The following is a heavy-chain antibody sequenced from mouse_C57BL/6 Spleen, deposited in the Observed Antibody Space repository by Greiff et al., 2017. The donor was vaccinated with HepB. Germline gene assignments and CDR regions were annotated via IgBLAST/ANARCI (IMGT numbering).Heavy chain of an antibody. D-gene: IGHD4-1*01. CDR2: IYPGDGDT. J-gene: IGHJ4*01. CDR3: ARRELAYAMDY. CDR1: GYAFSSSW. Sequence: QVQLKQSGPELVKPGASVKISCKASGYAFSSSWMNWVKQRPGKGLEWIGRIYPGDGDTNYNGKFKGKATLTADKSSSTAYMQLSSLTSEDSAVYVCARRELAYAMDYWGQGTSVTVSS. V-gene: IGHV1-82*01.